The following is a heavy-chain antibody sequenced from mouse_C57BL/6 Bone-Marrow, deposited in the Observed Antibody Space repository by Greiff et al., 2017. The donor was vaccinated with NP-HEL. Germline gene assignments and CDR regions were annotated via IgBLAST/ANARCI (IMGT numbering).Heavy chain of an antibody. D-gene: IGHD1-1*01. V-gene: IGHV5-9-1*02. CDR2: ISSGGDYI. Sequence: EVHLVESGEGLVKPGGSLKLSCAASGFTFSSYAMSWVRQTPEKRLEWVAYISSGGDYIYYADTVKGRFTISRDNARNTLYLQMSSLKSEDTAMYYCTRDRAPHYGSTFAYWGQGTLVTVSA. CDR1: GFTFSSYA. CDR3: TRDRAPHYGSTFAY. J-gene: IGHJ3*01.